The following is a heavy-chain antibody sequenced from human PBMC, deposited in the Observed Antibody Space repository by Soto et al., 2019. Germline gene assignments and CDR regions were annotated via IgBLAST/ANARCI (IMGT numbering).Heavy chain of an antibody. D-gene: IGHD3-3*01. J-gene: IGHJ5*02. Sequence: GGSLILSCAAAGFNFRSYAMSWVRQEPGKGLEWVSAISGSGGSTYYADSVKGRFTISRDNSKNTLYLQMNSLRAEDTAVYYCARILYDFWTYYWFDPWGQGTLVTVSS. CDR1: GFNFRSYA. CDR3: ARILYDFWTYYWFDP. V-gene: IGHV3-23*01. CDR2: ISGSGGST.